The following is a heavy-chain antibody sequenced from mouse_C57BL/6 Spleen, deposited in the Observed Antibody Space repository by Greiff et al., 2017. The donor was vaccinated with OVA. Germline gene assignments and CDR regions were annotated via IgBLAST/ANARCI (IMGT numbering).Heavy chain of an antibody. CDR2: IYPGDGDT. CDR1: GYAFSSSW. D-gene: IGHD1-1*01. V-gene: IGHV1-82*01. CDR3: AKGEYYGSSSGYLDY. Sequence: QVQLQQSGPELVKPGASVKISCKASGYAFSSSWMNWVKQRPGKGLEWIGRIYPGDGDTNYNGKFKGKATLTADKSSSTAYMHLSSLTSEDAAVYFCAKGEYYGSSSGYLDYWGQGTTLTVSS. J-gene: IGHJ2*01.